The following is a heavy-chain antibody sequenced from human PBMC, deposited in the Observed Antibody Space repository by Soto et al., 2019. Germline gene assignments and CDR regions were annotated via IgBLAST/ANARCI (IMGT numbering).Heavy chain of an antibody. Sequence: SETLSLTCSVSAGSISSSSYYWGWIRQPPGKGLEWIGYIYYSGSTNYNPSLKSRVTISVDTSKNQFSLKLSSVTAADTAVYYCARLDYGDSEGAYFDYWGQGTLVTVSS. CDR1: AGSISSSSYY. CDR2: IYYSGST. CDR3: ARLDYGDSEGAYFDY. V-gene: IGHV4-61*05. J-gene: IGHJ4*02. D-gene: IGHD4-17*01.